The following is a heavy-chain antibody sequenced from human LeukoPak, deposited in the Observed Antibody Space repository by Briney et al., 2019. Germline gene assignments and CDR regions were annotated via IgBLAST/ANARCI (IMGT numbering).Heavy chain of an antibody. V-gene: IGHV1-8*01. D-gene: IGHD2-15*01. CDR1: GYTFTSYD. J-gene: IGHJ6*02. Sequence: ASVKVSCKASGYTFTSYDINWVRQATGQGLEWMGWMKPNSGDTGYAQTSQGRVTMTRDTSISTAYMELSSLRSEDTAVYYCARSLEVVAATRGYYYYGMDVWGQGTTVTVSS. CDR2: MKPNSGDT. CDR3: ARSLEVVAATRGYYYYGMDV.